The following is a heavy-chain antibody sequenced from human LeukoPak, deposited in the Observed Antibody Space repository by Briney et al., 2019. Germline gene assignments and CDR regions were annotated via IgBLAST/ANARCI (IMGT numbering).Heavy chain of an antibody. CDR1: GYTFTSYG. J-gene: IGHJ4*02. CDR3: ARGTYYDILTGYYSPYLFDY. Sequence: ALVKVSCKASGYTFTSYGISWVRQAPGQGLEWMGWISAYNGNTNYAQKLQGRVTMTTDTSTSTAYMELRSPRSDDTAVYYCARGTYYDILTGYYSPYLFDYWGQGTLVTVSS. CDR2: ISAYNGNT. D-gene: IGHD3-9*01. V-gene: IGHV1-18*01.